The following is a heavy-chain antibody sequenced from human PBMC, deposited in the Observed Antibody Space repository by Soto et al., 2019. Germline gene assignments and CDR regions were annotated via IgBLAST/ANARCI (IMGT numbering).Heavy chain of an antibody. V-gene: IGHV3-30*18. D-gene: IGHD1-26*01. CDR3: AKDRRPGIVGATSLDY. J-gene: IGHJ4*02. CDR2: ISYDGSNK. CDR1: GFTFSSYG. Sequence: TGGSLRLSCAASGFTFSSYGMHWVRQAPGKGLEWVAVISYDGSNKYYADSVKGRFTISRDNSKNTLYLQMNSLRAEDTAVYYCAKDRRPGIVGATSLDYWGQGTLVTVSS.